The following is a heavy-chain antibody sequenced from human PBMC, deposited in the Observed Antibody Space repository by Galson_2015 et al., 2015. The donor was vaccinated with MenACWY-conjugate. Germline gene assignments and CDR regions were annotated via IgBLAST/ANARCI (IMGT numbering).Heavy chain of an antibody. CDR1: GFIFNTYW. CDR2: INPGGSST. Sequence: LRLSCAASGFIFNTYWMHWVRQALGKGLVWVSRINPGGSSTTYADSVKDRFTISRDNAKNTLYLQTNSLRPEDTAVFYCAKTRGASFYFDSWGQGTLVTVSS. D-gene: IGHD1-26*01. V-gene: IGHV3-74*01. J-gene: IGHJ4*02. CDR3: AKTRGASFYFDS.